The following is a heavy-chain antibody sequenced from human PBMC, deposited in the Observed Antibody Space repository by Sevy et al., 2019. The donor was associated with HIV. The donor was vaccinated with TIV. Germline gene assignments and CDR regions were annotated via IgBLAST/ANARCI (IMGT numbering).Heavy chain of an antibody. D-gene: IGHD3-10*01. J-gene: IGHJ4*02. Sequence: GGSLRLSCAASGFTFSSYAMHWVRQAPGKGLEWVAVISYDGSNKYYADSVKGRFTISRDNSKNTLYLQMNSLRAEDTAVYYCARGPYSMVRGVIPKYYFDYWCQGTLVTVSS. CDR3: ARGPYSMVRGVIPKYYFDY. CDR2: ISYDGSNK. CDR1: GFTFSSYA. V-gene: IGHV3-30-3*01.